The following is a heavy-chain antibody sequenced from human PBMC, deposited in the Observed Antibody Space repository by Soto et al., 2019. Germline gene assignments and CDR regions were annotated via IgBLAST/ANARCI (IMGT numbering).Heavy chain of an antibody. J-gene: IGHJ6*02. CDR3: AREEARIRPYYYGLDV. Sequence: QVQLVQSGAEVKEPGDSVKVSCKAFGYIFNHYNIHWVRQAPGQGLEWMGWINPNSGGTNYAPKFQDCVTMTRDTSINTAYMEVSRLRYGDTAIYYCAREEARIRPYYYGLDVWGQGTTVTVSS. CDR1: GYIFNHYN. CDR2: INPNSGGT. V-gene: IGHV1-2*04.